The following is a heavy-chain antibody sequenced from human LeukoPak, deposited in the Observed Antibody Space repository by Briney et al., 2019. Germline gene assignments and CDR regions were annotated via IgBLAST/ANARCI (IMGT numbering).Heavy chain of an antibody. D-gene: IGHD3-22*01. CDR1: GFTFSSYA. CDR2: ISGGGGST. Sequence: GGSLRLSCAASGFTFSSYAMSWVRQAPGKGLEWVSAISGGGGSTYYADSVKGRFTISRDNSKNTLYLQMNSLRAEDTAVYYCAKGDSSGDYFDYWGXXXXXTVS. CDR3: AKGDSSGDYFDY. V-gene: IGHV3-23*01. J-gene: IGHJ4*01.